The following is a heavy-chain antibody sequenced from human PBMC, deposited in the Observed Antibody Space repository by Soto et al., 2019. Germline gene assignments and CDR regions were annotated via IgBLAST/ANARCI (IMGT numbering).Heavy chain of an antibody. D-gene: IGHD3-3*01. CDR3: AKDARRVFGNDFDI. V-gene: IGHV1-18*04. J-gene: IGHJ3*02. CDR1: GYTFTSYG. Sequence: QVQLVQSGPEVKKPGASVKVSCKASGYTFTSYGLSWVRQAPGQGLEWMGWISAYNGNTNYAQKFQSRVTMTTDTSTSTAYMELRSLRSDDTAVYYCAKDARRVFGNDFDIWGPGTMVTVPS. CDR2: ISAYNGNT.